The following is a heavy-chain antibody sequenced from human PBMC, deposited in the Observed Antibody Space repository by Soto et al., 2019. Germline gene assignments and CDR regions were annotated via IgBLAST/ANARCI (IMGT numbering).Heavy chain of an antibody. CDR3: ARGPRGYVYYHGMDV. D-gene: IGHD3-10*01. Sequence: QVQVQESGPGLVKPSETLSLTCTVSGGSISSYYCSWIRQSAGKGLEWIGRIDTSGTTNYNPSLKSRVTMSVDASKNPFSLNLSSVTAADTAVYYCARGPRGYVYYHGMDVWGQGTTVTVSS. CDR2: IDTSGTT. J-gene: IGHJ6*02. CDR1: GGSISSYY. V-gene: IGHV4-4*07.